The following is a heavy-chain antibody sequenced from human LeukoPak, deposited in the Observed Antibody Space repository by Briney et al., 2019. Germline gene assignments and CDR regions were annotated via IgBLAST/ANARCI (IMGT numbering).Heavy chain of an antibody. Sequence: GASVKVSCKASGYTFTGYYMHWVRQAPGQGLEWMGWINPNSGGTKYAQKFLGRIAVTRDTSLSTAYIELSRLRSDDTAVYYCASATTYRGADCYPLDAFDIWGQGTMVTVSS. D-gene: IGHD2-21*02. V-gene: IGHV1-2*02. CDR3: ASATTYRGADCYPLDAFDI. J-gene: IGHJ3*02. CDR1: GYTFTGYY. CDR2: INPNSGGT.